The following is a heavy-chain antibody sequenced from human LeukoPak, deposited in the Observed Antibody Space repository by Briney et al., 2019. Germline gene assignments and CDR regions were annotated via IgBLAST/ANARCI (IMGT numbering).Heavy chain of an antibody. V-gene: IGHV6-1*01. CDR3: ARSGSGHYAY. CDR2: TYYMSKWFH. Sequence: QTLSLTRVLSRDSVSAKSVTWHWIRQSPSRGLEWLGRTYYMSKWFHDCALSVRSRITLNADTSKNQFSLHLNSVTPEDTAVYYCARSGSGHYAYWGQGTLVTVSS. CDR1: RDSVSAKSVT. D-gene: IGHD3-10*01. J-gene: IGHJ4*02.